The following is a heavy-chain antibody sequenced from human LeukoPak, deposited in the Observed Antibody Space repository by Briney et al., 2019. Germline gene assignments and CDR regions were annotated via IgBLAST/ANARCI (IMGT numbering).Heavy chain of an antibody. D-gene: IGHD6-6*01. CDR2: VSSTSSNI. Sequence: GGSLRLSCAASGFTFRNYGMNWVRQAPGKGLEWVSYVSSTSSNIAYADSVKGRFTISRDNVRNSLYLQINSLRVEDTSVYYCARGGAARPDYWGQGTLVTVSS. V-gene: IGHV3-48*04. J-gene: IGHJ4*02. CDR3: ARGGAARPDY. CDR1: GFTFRNYG.